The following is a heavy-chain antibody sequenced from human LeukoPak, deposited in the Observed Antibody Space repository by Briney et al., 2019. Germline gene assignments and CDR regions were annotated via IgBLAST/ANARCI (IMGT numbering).Heavy chain of an antibody. Sequence: PGGSLRLSCAASGFTFSGSALHWVRQASGKGLEGVGRIRSTANGYATAYAASVKGRFTISRDDSKNTAYLQMDSLKTEDTAVYYCTRNYYGSGSYADFDYWGQGTLVTVSS. CDR2: IRSTANGYAT. CDR3: TRNYYGSGSYADFDY. CDR1: GFTFSGSA. J-gene: IGHJ4*02. D-gene: IGHD3-10*01. V-gene: IGHV3-73*01.